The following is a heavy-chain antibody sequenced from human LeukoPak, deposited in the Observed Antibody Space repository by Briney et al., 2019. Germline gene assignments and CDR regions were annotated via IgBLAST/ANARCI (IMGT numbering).Heavy chain of an antibody. D-gene: IGHD3-22*01. V-gene: IGHV3-53*01. Sequence: GGSLRLSCAASGFTVSSNYMSWVRQAPGKGLEWVSVIYSGGSTYYADSVKGRFTISRDNAKNSLYLQMNSLRDEDTAVYYCARGLFGGYYDSSGYSGYWGQGTLVTVSS. CDR1: GFTVSSNY. J-gene: IGHJ4*02. CDR2: IYSGGST. CDR3: ARGLFGGYYDSSGYSGY.